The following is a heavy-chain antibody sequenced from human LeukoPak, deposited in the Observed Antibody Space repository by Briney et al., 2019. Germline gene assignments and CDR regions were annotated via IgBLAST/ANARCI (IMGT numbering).Heavy chain of an antibody. CDR3: ASKTVTTSY. J-gene: IGHJ4*02. CDR2: ISSSGSTI. V-gene: IGHV3-11*04. D-gene: IGHD4-17*01. Sequence: PGGSLRLSCAASGFTFNTYVMSWIRQAPGKGLEWVSYISSSGSTIYYADSVKGRFTISRDNAKNSLYLQMNSLRAEDTAVYYCASKTVTTSYWGQGTLVTVSS. CDR1: GFTFNTYV.